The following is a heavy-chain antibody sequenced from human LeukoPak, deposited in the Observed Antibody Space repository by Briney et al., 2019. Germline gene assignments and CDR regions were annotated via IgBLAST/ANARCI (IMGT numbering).Heavy chain of an antibody. V-gene: IGHV4-30-4*08. CDR3: ARDPHRERGTSNVFDN. CDR1: GGSIGSADFY. J-gene: IGHJ3*02. CDR2: IYYTGTT. D-gene: IGHD1-14*01. Sequence: TSETLSLTCTVSGGSIGSADFYWNWVRQPPGKGLESIGSIYYTGTTQYNPALKSRITISLDMSKNQFSLKLSSVTAADTAVYYCARDPHRERGTSNVFDNWGQGTMVTVSS.